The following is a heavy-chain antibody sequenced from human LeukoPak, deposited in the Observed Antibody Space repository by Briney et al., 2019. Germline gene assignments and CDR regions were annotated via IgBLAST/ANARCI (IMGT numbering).Heavy chain of an antibody. V-gene: IGHV4-39*07. Sequence: SETLSLTCTVSGGSISSSSYYWGWIRQPPGKGLEWIGSIYYSGSTYYNPSLKSRVTISVDTSKNQFSLKLSSVTAADTAVYYCARIITMVRGVHFDYWGQGTLVTVSS. CDR1: GGSISSSSYY. J-gene: IGHJ4*02. D-gene: IGHD3-10*01. CDR3: ARIITMVRGVHFDY. CDR2: IYYSGST.